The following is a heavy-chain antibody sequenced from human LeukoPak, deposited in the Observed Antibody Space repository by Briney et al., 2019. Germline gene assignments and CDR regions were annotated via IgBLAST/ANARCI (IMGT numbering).Heavy chain of an antibody. V-gene: IGHV4-34*01. D-gene: IGHD1-20*01. CDR2: INHSGST. J-gene: IGHJ5*02. Sequence: PSDTLSLTCAVYGGSFSGYYWSWIRQPPGKGLEWIGEINHSGSTNYNPSLKSRVTISVDTSKNQFSLKLSSVTAADTAVYYCAREAVYNWNDGGFWFDPWGQGTLVTVSS. CDR3: AREAVYNWNDGGFWFDP. CDR1: GGSFSGYY.